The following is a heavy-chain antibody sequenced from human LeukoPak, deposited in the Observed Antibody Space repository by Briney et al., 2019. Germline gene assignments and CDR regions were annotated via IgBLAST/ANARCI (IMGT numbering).Heavy chain of an antibody. Sequence: GGSLRLSCPASGWTFSSYGMHWVRQAPGKGLEWVAFIRYDGSNKYYADSVKGRFTISRDNSKNTLYLQMNSLRAEDTAVYYCAKMGSGSYSGDAFDIGGQGTMVTVS. V-gene: IGHV3-30*02. D-gene: IGHD1-26*01. CDR2: IRYDGSNK. CDR1: GWTFSSYG. CDR3: AKMGSGSYSGDAFDI. J-gene: IGHJ3*02.